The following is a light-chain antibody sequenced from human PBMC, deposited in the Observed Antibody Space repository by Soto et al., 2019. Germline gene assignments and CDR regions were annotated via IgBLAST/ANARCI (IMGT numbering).Light chain of an antibody. CDR1: QGLRSW. Sequence: DIQMTQSPSSVSASVGDRVTITCRASQGLRSWFACYQQKQGKDPKLLIYAASSLQNGVPSRFSGSGSGSDFPLSIRSLQPEYFATYYYQEANSLPFTFGPGIK. CDR2: AAS. CDR3: QEANSLPFT. V-gene: IGKV1-12*01. J-gene: IGKJ3*01.